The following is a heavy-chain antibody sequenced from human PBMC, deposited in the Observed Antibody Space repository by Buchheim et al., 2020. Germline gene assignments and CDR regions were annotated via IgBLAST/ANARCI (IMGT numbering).Heavy chain of an antibody. CDR3: ARRRGDHTHYYFDY. CDR1: GFTFSSYD. V-gene: IGHV3-30-3*01. CDR2: ISTDGNSY. Sequence: QVQLVESGGGVVRPGRSLRLSCAAFGFTFSSYDVHWVRQGPGKGLEWLAVISTDGNSYFHADSVLGRFTISRDNAKNSLYLQMNSLRAGDTAVYYCARRRGDHTHYYFDYWGQGTL. D-gene: IGHD5-24*01. J-gene: IGHJ4*02.